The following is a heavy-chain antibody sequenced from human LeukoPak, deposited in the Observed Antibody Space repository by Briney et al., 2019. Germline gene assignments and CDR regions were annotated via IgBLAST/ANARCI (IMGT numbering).Heavy chain of an antibody. D-gene: IGHD6-13*01. J-gene: IGHJ4*02. V-gene: IGHV1-2*02. CDR1: GYTFTGYY. CDR3: ARDPGIAAAGTDY. CDR2: INPNSGGT. Sequence: ASVKVSCKASGYTFTGYYMHWVRQAPGQGLEWMGWINPNSGGTNYAQKLQGRVTMTTDTSTSTAYMELRSLRSDDTAVYYCARDPGIAAAGTDYWGQGTLVTVSS.